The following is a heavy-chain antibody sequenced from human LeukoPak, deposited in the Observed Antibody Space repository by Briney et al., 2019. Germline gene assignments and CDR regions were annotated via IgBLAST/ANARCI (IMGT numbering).Heavy chain of an antibody. J-gene: IGHJ6*04. D-gene: IGHD4-17*01. Sequence: GGSLRLSCAASGFSFSGSAMHWVRQASGKGPEWVGRIRSKANSYATAYAASVKGRFTISRDDSKNTAYLQMNSLKTEDTAVYYCTKYVDYFGDVWGKGTTVTVSS. CDR2: IRSKANSYAT. V-gene: IGHV3-73*01. CDR3: TKYVDYFGDV. CDR1: GFSFSGSA.